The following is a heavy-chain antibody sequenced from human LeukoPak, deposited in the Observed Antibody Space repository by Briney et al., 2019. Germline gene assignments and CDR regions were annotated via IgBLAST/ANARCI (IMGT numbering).Heavy chain of an antibody. CDR2: IYHSGST. Sequence: PSQTLSLTCAVSGGSISSGGYSWSWIRQPPGKGLEWIGYIYHSGSTYYNPSLKSRVTISVDRSKNQSSLKLSSVTAADTAVYYCARASDYYGMDVWGQGTTVTVSS. V-gene: IGHV4-30-2*01. CDR1: GGSISSGGYS. CDR3: ARASDYYGMDV. J-gene: IGHJ6*02.